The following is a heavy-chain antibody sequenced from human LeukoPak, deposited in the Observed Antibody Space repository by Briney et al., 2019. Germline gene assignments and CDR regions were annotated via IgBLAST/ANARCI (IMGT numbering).Heavy chain of an antibody. J-gene: IGHJ6*03. Sequence: ASVEVSCEASGYTFINYDINWVRQATGQGLEWMGWMNPNNGRTGYAQKFQGRVTMTRNSSISTAYMELNTLTSDDTAVYYCARGSWITGTTSYYYHMDVWGKGTTVTVSS. V-gene: IGHV1-8*01. CDR1: GYTFINYD. D-gene: IGHD1-7*01. CDR2: MNPNNGRT. CDR3: ARGSWITGTTSYYYHMDV.